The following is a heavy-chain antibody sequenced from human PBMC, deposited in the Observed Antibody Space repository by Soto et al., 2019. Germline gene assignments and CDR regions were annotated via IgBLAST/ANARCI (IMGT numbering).Heavy chain of an antibody. D-gene: IGHD2-15*01. J-gene: IGHJ4*02. Sequence: GGSLTPSWAAAGFDLSNHVLHWGRQAAGKGLEWVAVTSNDGGGRSYGDSVKGRFTISRDNSKNTLYLQMNSLRPEDTDVYYCANVREAVVLLVSLAHWGQGTRVTVSS. V-gene: IGHV3-30*18. CDR1: GFDLSNHV. CDR2: TSNDGGGR. CDR3: ANVREAVVLLVSLAH.